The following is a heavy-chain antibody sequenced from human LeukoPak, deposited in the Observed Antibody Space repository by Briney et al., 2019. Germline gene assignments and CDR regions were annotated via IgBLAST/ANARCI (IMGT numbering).Heavy chain of an antibody. CDR2: ISYDGSNK. Sequence: GRSLRLSCAASGFTFSSYAMHWVRQAPGKGLEWVAVISYDGSNKYYADSVKGRFTISRDNSKNTLYLQMNSLRAEDTAVYYCAREDSFHFDYWGQGTLVTVSS. CDR1: GFTFSSYA. D-gene: IGHD5-18*01. V-gene: IGHV3-30*04. CDR3: AREDSFHFDY. J-gene: IGHJ4*02.